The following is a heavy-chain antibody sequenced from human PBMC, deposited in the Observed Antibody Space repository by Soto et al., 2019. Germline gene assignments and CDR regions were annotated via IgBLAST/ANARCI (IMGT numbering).Heavy chain of an antibody. CDR2: IYWDDYK. D-gene: IGHD3-10*01. CDR3: AHKGSGLYPLDY. J-gene: IGHJ4*02. V-gene: IGHV2-5*02. Sequence: QITLKESGPTLVKPTQTLTLTCTFSGFSLGTSGVGVGWIRQPPGKALEWVSVIYWDDYKHFNPSLESRLTITKDTSKNLVVLTMTDMDPVDTATYYCAHKGSGLYPLDYWGQGTLVTVSS. CDR1: GFSLGTSGVG.